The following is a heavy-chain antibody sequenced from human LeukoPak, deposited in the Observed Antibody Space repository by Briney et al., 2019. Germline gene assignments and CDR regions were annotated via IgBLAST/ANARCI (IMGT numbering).Heavy chain of an antibody. CDR3: AKAAYSSGWGFFDY. V-gene: IGHV3-9*03. Sequence: GRSLRLSCAASGFTFDDYAMHWVRQAPGKGLEWVSGISWNSGSIGYADSVKGRFTISRDNAKNSLYLQMNSLRAEDMALYYCAKAAYSSGWGFFDYWGQGTLVTVSS. D-gene: IGHD6-19*01. CDR2: ISWNSGSI. J-gene: IGHJ4*02. CDR1: GFTFDDYA.